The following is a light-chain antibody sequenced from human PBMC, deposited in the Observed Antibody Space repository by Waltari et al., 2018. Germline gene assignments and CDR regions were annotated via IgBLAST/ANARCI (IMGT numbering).Light chain of an antibody. J-gene: IGKJ1*01. V-gene: IGKV3-20*01. CDR3: QKYDRLPAT. Sequence: EIVLTPSPGTLSLSPGERCTLSCRASQRVSRFLAGYQQKPGQAPRLLIYGASTRATGITDRLSGSGSGTDFSLTISRLEPEDFAVYYCQKYDRLPATFGQGTKVEIK. CDR1: QRVSRF. CDR2: GAS.